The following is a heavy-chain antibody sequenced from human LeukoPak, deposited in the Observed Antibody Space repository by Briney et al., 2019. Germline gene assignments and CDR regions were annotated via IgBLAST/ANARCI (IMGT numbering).Heavy chain of an antibody. CDR3: ARVSGGYVEALDY. J-gene: IGHJ4*02. D-gene: IGHD5-12*01. V-gene: IGHV4-38-2*02. Sequence: PSETLSLTCTVSGYSISSGYYWGWIRQPPGKGLEWIGSIYHSGSTYYNPSLKSRVSISVDTSKNQFYLKLSSVTAADTAVYYCARVSGGYVEALDYWGQGTLVTVSS. CDR1: GYSISSGYY. CDR2: IYHSGST.